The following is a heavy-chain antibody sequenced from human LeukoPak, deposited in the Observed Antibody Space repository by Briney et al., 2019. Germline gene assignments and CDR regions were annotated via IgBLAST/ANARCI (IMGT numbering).Heavy chain of an antibody. J-gene: IGHJ4*02. CDR1: VYTFTSYG. CDR2: ISPYRGNT. V-gene: IGHV1-18*01. D-gene: IGHD1-26*01. CDR3: ARGSRHEVGASDH. Sequence: GASVKVSCKASVYTFTSYGINWVRQAPGQGLEWMGWISPYRGNTNYAHKFQGRVTVNTPTSTSTAYVELRSLRSDDTAVYYCARGSRHEVGASDHWGQGTLVTVSS.